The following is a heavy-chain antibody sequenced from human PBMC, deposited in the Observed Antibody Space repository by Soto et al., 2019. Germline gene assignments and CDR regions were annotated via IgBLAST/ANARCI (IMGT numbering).Heavy chain of an antibody. J-gene: IGHJ5*02. D-gene: IGHD1-26*01. CDR2: NHIRGRT. CDR3: AREKATQVGPRGDWFDP. V-gene: IGHV4-61*08. Sequence: PSETLSLTCSVSCVSVISDDYYWNWIRQPPGKGLEWIGYNHIRGRTNYNPSLGSRVAISLDTSKNQFSLKLSSVTAADTAVYYCAREKATQVGPRGDWFDPWGQGTLVTVSS. CDR1: CVSVISDDYY.